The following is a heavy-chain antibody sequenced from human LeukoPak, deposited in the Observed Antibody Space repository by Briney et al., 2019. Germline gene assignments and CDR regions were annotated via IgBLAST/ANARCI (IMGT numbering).Heavy chain of an antibody. Sequence: GGSLRLSCAASGFTFSSYEMNWVRQAPGKGLEWVSYISSSGSTICYADSVKGRFTISRDNAKNSLYLQMNSLRAEDTAVYYCASTRGSVYAIVDYWGQGTLVTVSS. CDR3: ASTRGSVYAIVDY. CDR2: ISSSGSTI. CDR1: GFTFSSYE. D-gene: IGHD2-8*01. J-gene: IGHJ4*02. V-gene: IGHV3-48*03.